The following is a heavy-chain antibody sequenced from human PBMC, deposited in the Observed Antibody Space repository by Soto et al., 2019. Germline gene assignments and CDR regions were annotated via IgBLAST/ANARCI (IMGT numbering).Heavy chain of an antibody. V-gene: IGHV4-31*03. CDR3: ARTVQLWSLYYFDY. J-gene: IGHJ4*02. CDR2: IYYSGST. D-gene: IGHD5-18*01. Sequence: TLSLPYTVSGGSISSGGYYWSWIRQHPGKGLEWIGYIYYSGSTYYNPSLKSRVTISVDTSKNQFSLKLSSVTAADTAVYYCARTVQLWSLYYFDYWGQGTLVTVSS. CDR1: GGSISSGGYY.